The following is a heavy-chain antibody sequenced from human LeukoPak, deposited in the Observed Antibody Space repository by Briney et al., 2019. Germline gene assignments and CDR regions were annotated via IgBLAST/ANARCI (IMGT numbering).Heavy chain of an antibody. D-gene: IGHD2-2*02. V-gene: IGHV1-18*01. Sequence: GASVKVSCKATGYSFTSYGISWVRQAPGQGLEWMGWISAYNGNTNYAQKLQGRVTMTTDTSTSTAYMELRSLRSDDTAVYYCARGRYCSSTSCYTDQYYYYGMDVWGQGTTVTVSS. CDR1: GYSFTSYG. CDR2: ISAYNGNT. CDR3: ARGRYCSSTSCYTDQYYYYGMDV. J-gene: IGHJ6*02.